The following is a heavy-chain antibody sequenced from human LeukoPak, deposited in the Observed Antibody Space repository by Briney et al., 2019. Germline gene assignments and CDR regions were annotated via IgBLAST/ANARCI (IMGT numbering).Heavy chain of an antibody. CDR3: ANLLGGIARWDY. J-gene: IGHJ4*02. D-gene: IGHD6-13*01. CDR1: GFTFSSYG. CDR2: IRYDGSNK. V-gene: IGHV3-30*02. Sequence: PGGSLRLSCAASGFTFSSYGMHWVRQAPGKGLEWVAFIRYDGSNKYYADSVKGRFTISRDNSKNTLYLQMNSLRAEDTAVYYRANLLGGIARWDYWGQGTLVTVSS.